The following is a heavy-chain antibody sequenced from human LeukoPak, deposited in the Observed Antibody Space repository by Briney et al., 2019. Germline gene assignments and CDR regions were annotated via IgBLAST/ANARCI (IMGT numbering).Heavy chain of an antibody. D-gene: IGHD2-8*02. CDR2: TYYRSKWYH. Sequence: SQTLSLTCAISGDSVSSYTANWNWIRQSPSRGLEWLGRTYYRSKWYHDYAVSVKSRITINPDTSKNQFSLQLNSVTPEDTAVYARVSRGRDCTGEPTFYFDYWGQGALVTVSS. V-gene: IGHV6-1*01. CDR3: VSRGRDCTGEPTFYFDY. J-gene: IGHJ4*02. CDR1: GDSVSSYTAN.